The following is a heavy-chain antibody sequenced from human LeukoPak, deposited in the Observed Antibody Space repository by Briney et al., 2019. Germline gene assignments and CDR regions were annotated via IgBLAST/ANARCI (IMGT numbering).Heavy chain of an antibody. D-gene: IGHD6-13*01. CDR2: INHSGST. J-gene: IGHJ4*02. V-gene: IGHV4-34*01. CDR3: ARGYRGTAAFGG. Sequence: SETLSLTCAVYGGSFSGYYWSWIRQPPGKGLEWIGEINHSGSTNYNPSLKSRVTISVDTSKNQFSLKLSSVTAADTAVYYCARGYRGTAAFGGWGQGTLVTVSS. CDR1: GGSFSGYY.